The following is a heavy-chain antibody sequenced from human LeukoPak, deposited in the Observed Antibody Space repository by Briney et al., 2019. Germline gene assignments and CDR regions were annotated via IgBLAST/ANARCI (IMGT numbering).Heavy chain of an antibody. D-gene: IGHD6-19*01. CDR3: ARWGPVAGVDY. CDR1: GGSISSYY. CDR2: IYYSGST. V-gene: IGHV4-59*01. Sequence: SETLSLTCTVSGGSISSYYWSWIRQPPGKGLEWIGYIYYSGSTNYNPSLKSRVTISVDTSKNQFSLKLSSVTAADTAVYYCARWGPVAGVDYWGQGTLVTVSS. J-gene: IGHJ4*02.